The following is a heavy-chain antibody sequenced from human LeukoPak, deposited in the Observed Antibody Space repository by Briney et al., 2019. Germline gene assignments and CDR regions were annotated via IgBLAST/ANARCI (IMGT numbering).Heavy chain of an antibody. J-gene: IGHJ5*02. CDR3: ASEARIAAAGPPDWFDP. V-gene: IGHV1-69*01. D-gene: IGHD6-13*01. CDR2: IIPIFGTA. CDR1: GGNFSSYA. Sequence: SVKVSCKASGGNFSSYAISWVRRAPGQGLEWMGGIIPIFGTANYAQKFQGRVTITADESTSTAYMELSSLRSEDTAVYYCASEARIAAAGPPDWFDPWGQGTLVTVSS.